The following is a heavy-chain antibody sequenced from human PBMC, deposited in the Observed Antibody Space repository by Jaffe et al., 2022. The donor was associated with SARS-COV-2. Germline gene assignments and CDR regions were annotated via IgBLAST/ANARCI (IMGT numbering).Heavy chain of an antibody. D-gene: IGHD6-13*01. J-gene: IGHJ5*02. CDR2: IIPIFGSA. CDR1: GGTFSSQI. CDR3: ARAYSSNWYWFDP. Sequence: QVQLVQSGAEVKKPGSSVKVSCKASGGTFSSQIISWVRQAPGQGLEWMGGIIPIFGSATYAQQFQGRVTITADESTSTAYMELSSLRSEDTAVYYCARAYSSNWYWFDPWGQGTLVTVSS. V-gene: IGHV1-69*01.